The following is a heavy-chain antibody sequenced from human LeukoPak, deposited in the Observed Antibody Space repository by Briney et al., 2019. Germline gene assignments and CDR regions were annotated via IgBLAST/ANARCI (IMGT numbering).Heavy chain of an antibody. J-gene: IGHJ4*02. CDR3: TRPSYDSSVSGVVY. CDR1: GFTFSGSA. V-gene: IGHV3-73*01. Sequence: PGGSLRLSCATSGFTFSGSAIHWVRQASGKELEWVGRIRSKANSYATTDVASVRGRFSISRDDSKNTAYLQMNSLKTEDTAVYYCTRPSYDSSVSGVVYWGQGTLVTVSS. D-gene: IGHD3-22*01. CDR2: IRSKANSYAT.